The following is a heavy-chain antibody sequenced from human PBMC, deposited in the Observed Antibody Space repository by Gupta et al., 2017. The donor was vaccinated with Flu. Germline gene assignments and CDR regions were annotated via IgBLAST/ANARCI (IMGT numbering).Heavy chain of an antibody. CDR3: ARVQYCSTTSCYEPFDS. Sequence: PGQGLEWMGRNNPNSGGTKHAQKFQGRVTLTSDTSINTAYMELSSLRSDDTAIYYCARVQYCSTTSCYEPFDSWGQGTQVTVSS. CDR2: NNPNSGGT. D-gene: IGHD2-2*01. V-gene: IGHV1-2*06. J-gene: IGHJ4*02.